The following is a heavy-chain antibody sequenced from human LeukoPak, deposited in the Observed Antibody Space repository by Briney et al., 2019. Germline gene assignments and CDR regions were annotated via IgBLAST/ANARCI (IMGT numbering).Heavy chain of an antibody. V-gene: IGHV3-30-3*01. CDR1: GFTFSSCA. J-gene: IGHJ4*02. Sequence: GRSLRLSCAASGFTFSSCAMHWVRQAPGKGLEWVAVISYDGSNKYYADSVKGRFTISRDNSKNTLYLQMNSLRAEDTAVYYCAGGYYYDYWGQGTLVTVSS. CDR3: AGGYYYDY. CDR2: ISYDGSNK. D-gene: IGHD3-16*01.